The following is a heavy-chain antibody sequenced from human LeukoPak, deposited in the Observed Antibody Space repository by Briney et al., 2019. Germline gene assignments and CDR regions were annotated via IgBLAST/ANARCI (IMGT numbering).Heavy chain of an antibody. V-gene: IGHV3-7*01. Sequence: GGSLRLSCAASGFTFTNYLMSWVRQAPGKGLEWVANIKEDGRAKYYVDSVRGRFTISRDNAKNSLYLQMDGLRAEDTAVYYCARDRESNWFPYLDSWGQGTLVTVSS. J-gene: IGHJ4*02. CDR2: IKEDGRAK. CDR3: ARDRESNWFPYLDS. D-gene: IGHD6-13*01. CDR1: GFTFTNYL.